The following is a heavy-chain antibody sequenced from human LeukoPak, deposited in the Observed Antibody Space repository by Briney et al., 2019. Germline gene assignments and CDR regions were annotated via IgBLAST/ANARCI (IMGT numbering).Heavy chain of an antibody. V-gene: IGHV4-59*01. CDR1: GGSISSYY. CDR2: IYYSGST. J-gene: IGHJ6*02. CDR3: ARDNRIRGSSSIHGMDV. D-gene: IGHD6-13*01. Sequence: PSETLSLTCTVSGGSISSYYWSWIWQPPGKGLEWIGYIYYSGSTNYNPSLKSRVTISVDTSKNQFSLKLSSVTAADTAVYYCARDNRIRGSSSIHGMDVWGQGTTVTVSS.